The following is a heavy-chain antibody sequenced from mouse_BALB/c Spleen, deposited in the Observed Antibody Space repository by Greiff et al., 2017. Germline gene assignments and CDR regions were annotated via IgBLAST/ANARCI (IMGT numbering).Heavy chain of an antibody. J-gene: IGHJ4*01. Sequence: VKLVESGPGLVAPSQSLSITCTVSGFSLTSYGVHWVRQPPGKGLEWLGVIWAGGSTNYNSALMSRLSISKDNSKSQVFLKMNSLQTDDTAMYYCARDDDGGTYAMDYWGQGTSVTVSS. D-gene: IGHD2-12*01. CDR3: ARDDDGGTYAMDY. V-gene: IGHV2-9*02. CDR1: GFSLTSYG. CDR2: IWAGGST.